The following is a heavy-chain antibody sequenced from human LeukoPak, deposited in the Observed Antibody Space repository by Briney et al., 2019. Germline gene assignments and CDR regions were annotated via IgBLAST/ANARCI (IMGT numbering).Heavy chain of an antibody. D-gene: IGHD6-13*01. CDR1: GFRFTRYW. V-gene: IGHV5-51*01. CDR2: IYPGESDT. Sequence: GESLKISCKGSGFRFTRYWVGWVRQMPGKGLEGMGIIYPGESDTRYSPSLQGPVTISPDQSISTAYLPWSSLKASDTAMYYCARQPVAADYYFDSWGQGTLVTVSS. CDR3: ARQPVAADYYFDS. J-gene: IGHJ4*02.